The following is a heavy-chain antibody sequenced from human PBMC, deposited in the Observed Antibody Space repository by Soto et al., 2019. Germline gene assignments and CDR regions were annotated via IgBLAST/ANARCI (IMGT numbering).Heavy chain of an antibody. CDR2: IYYSGSI. J-gene: IGHJ4*02. V-gene: IGHV4-61*01. CDR1: GRSTSSVNYY. CDR3: AKSLWDTSGWKTDY. D-gene: IGHD6-19*01. Sequence: SETLSLTCTVSGRSTSSVNYYWSWIRQPPGKGLEWIGYIYYSGSINYNPSLKSRVTISVDPSKNQFSLRLSSVTAADTAVYYCAKSLWDTSGWKTDYWGQGTLVTVSS.